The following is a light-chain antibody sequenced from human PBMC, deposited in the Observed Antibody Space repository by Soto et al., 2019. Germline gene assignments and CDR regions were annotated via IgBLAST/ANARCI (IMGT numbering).Light chain of an antibody. CDR1: QSVGHMF. V-gene: IGKV3-20*01. J-gene: IGKJ1*01. Sequence: EIVLTQSPDTLSLSPGDRATLSCRASQSVGHMFLAWFQQKPGQAPRLLIFDAYRRATGIPDRFSGSGSGTNFALTITSLEPEDFAVYYCQQYGSSPQTFGQGTKVDIK. CDR3: QQYGSSPQT. CDR2: DAY.